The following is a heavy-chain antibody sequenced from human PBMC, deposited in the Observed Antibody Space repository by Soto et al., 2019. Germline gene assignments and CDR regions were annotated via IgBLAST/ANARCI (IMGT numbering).Heavy chain of an antibody. CDR1: GYTFTSYG. CDR3: SREFSDCSGGSCYRTFDY. CDR2: TSAYNGNT. J-gene: IGHJ4*02. V-gene: IGHV1-18*01. Sequence: ASVKVSCKASGYTFTSYGISWVRQAPGQGLEWMGWTSAYNGNTNYAQKLQGRVTMTTDTSTSTAYMELSRLRSDDTAVYYFSREFSDCSGGSCYRTFDYWGQGPLVTVSS. D-gene: IGHD2-15*01.